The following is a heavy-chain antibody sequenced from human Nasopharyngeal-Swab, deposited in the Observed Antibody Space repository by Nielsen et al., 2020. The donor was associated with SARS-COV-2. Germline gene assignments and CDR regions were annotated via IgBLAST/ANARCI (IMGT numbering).Heavy chain of an antibody. CDR2: MNPNSGNT. CDR1: GYTFTSYD. V-gene: IGHV1-8*01. CDR3: AREVVRGVMSPSWFDP. J-gene: IGHJ5*02. Sequence: ASVKVSCKASGYTFTSYDINWVRQATGQGLEWMGWMNPNSGNTGYARKFQGRVTMTRNTSISTAYMELSSLRSEDTAVYYCAREVVRGVMSPSWFDPWGQGTLVTVSS. D-gene: IGHD3-10*01.